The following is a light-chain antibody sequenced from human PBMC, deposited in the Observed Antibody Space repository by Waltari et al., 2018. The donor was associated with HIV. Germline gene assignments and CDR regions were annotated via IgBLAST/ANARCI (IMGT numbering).Light chain of an antibody. CDR1: QDISNY. J-gene: IGKJ3*01. V-gene: IGKV1-33*01. Sequence: DIHLTQSPSSLSASVGDSVTITCQASQDISNYLNWFHQKPGRTPQLLIYDVSKLETGVPSRFSGSGSGTEFSLTISSLQPGDIGFFFCQEYDDLHGGFNFGPGTKV. CDR2: DVS. CDR3: QEYDDLHGGFN.